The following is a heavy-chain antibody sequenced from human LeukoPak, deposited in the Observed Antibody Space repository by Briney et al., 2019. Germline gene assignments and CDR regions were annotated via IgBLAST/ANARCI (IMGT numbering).Heavy chain of an antibody. CDR3: ARDLSAVAGKGGAFDI. CDR1: GYTFTSYY. D-gene: IGHD6-19*01. J-gene: IGHJ3*02. V-gene: IGHV1-46*01. Sequence: ASVKVSCKASGYTFTSYYMHWVRQAPGQGLEWMGIINPSGGSTSYAQKFQGRVTMTRDMSTSTVYMELSSLRSEDTAVYYCARDLSAVAGKGGAFDIWGQGTMVTVSS. CDR2: INPSGGST.